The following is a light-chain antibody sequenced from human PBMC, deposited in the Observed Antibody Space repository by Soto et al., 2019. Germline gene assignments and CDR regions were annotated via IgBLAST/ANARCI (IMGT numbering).Light chain of an antibody. CDR1: SSNIGSNY. J-gene: IGLJ2*01. CDR2: RNN. Sequence: QSVLTQPPSASGTPGQRVTISCSGSSSNIGSNYVYWYQQLPGTAPKLLIYRNNQRPSGVPDRFSGSKSGNTASLTISGLQAEDEADYYCSSYTSSSTLGVFGGGTKVTVL. V-gene: IGLV1-47*01. CDR3: SSYTSSSTLGV.